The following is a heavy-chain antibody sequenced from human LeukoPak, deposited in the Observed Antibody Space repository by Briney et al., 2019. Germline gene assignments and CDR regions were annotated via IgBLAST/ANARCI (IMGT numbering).Heavy chain of an antibody. V-gene: IGHV5-51*01. CDR2: IYPGDSDT. J-gene: IGHJ4*02. D-gene: IGHD2-15*01. CDR1: GYSFTSYW. Sequence: GESLKISCKGSGYSFTSYWIGWVRQMPGKGLGWMGIIYPGDSDTRYSPSFQGQVTISADKSISTAYLQWSSLKASDTAMYYCARQGGYCSGGSCYTAYYFDYWGQGTLVTVSS. CDR3: ARQGGYCSGGSCYTAYYFDY.